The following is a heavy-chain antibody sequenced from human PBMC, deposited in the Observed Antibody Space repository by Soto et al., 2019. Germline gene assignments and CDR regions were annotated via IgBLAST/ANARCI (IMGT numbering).Heavy chain of an antibody. CDR1: GGSISSGGYY. Sequence: QVQLQESGPGLVKPSQTLSLTCTVSGGSISSGGYYWSWIRQHPGKGLEWIGYIYYSGSTYYNPSLKSRVTISVDTSKNQFSLKLSSVTAADTAVYYCARRAIELVGDYAFYYYYGMDVWGQGTTVTVSS. D-gene: IGHD4-17*01. J-gene: IGHJ6*02. CDR3: ARRAIELVGDYAFYYYYGMDV. CDR2: IYYSGST. V-gene: IGHV4-31*03.